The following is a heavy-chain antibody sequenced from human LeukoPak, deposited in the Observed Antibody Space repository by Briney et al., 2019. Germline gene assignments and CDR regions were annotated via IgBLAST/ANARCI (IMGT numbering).Heavy chain of an antibody. D-gene: IGHD3-9*01. CDR2: ISAYNGNT. V-gene: IGHV1-18*01. CDR3: AREYDILTGYYPGLDY. Sequence: ASVKVSCKASGYTFTSYGISWVRQAPGQGLEWMGWISAYNGNTNYAQKLQGRVTMTTDTSTSTAYMELTSLRSDDTAVYYCAREYDILTGYYPGLDYWGQGTLVTVSS. CDR1: GYTFTSYG. J-gene: IGHJ4*02.